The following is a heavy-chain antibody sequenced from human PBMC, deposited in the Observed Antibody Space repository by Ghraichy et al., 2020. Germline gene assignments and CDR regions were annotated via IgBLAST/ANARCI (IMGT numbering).Heavy chain of an antibody. CDR3: DIAAAGAEGHSDY. Sequence: LSLTCAASGFTFSSYGMHWVRQAPGKGLEWVAVISYDGSNKYYADSVKGRFTISRDNSKNTLYLQMNSLRAEDTAVYYCDIAAAGAEGHSDYWGQGTLVTVSS. V-gene: IGHV3-30*03. D-gene: IGHD6-13*01. CDR1: GFTFSSYG. CDR2: ISYDGSNK. J-gene: IGHJ4*02.